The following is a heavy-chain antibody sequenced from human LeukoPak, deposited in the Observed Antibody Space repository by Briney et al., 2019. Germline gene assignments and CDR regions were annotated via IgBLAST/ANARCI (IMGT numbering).Heavy chain of an antibody. D-gene: IGHD1-14*01. V-gene: IGHV3-7*03. J-gene: IGHJ4*02. CDR1: GFTFSRYW. CDR3: ARPRGDNWNHYYYFDY. CDR2: IKQDGSEK. Sequence: PGGSLRLSCAASGFTFSRYWMSWVRQAPGKGLEWVANIKQDGSEKYYVDSVKGRFTISRDNAKNSLYLQVNGLRADDTAVYYCARPRGDNWNHYYYFDYWGQGTLVTVSS.